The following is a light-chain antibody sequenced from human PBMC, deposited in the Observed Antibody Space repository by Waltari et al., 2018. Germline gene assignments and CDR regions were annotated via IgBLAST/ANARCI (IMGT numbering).Light chain of an antibody. V-gene: IGKV1-5*03. CDR3: QQYNSYSLLT. Sequence: DIRMTQSPSTLSASAGDRVIISCRASQSISKWLAWYQQKPGKAPKLLIYEASTLQSGVPSRFSGTGSGTDVTLTISSLQPDDVATYYCQQYNSYSLLTFGGGTKVEIK. CDR1: QSISKW. J-gene: IGKJ4*01. CDR2: EAS.